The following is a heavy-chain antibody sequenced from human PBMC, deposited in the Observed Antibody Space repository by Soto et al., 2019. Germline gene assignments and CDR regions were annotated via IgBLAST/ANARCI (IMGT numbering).Heavy chain of an antibody. D-gene: IGHD3-16*01. V-gene: IGHV3-23*01. CDR3: AKDRRAGGNSAFYFDF. CDR1: GFKFSNYA. Sequence: GGSLRLSCAASGFKFSNYAMSWVRQAPGKGLEWVSLISATGGGTYYADSVKGRFTISRDNSHNTLYLQVHSLTAEDTAVYYCAKDRRAGGNSAFYFDFWGQGVQVTVSS. CDR2: ISATGGGT. J-gene: IGHJ4*02.